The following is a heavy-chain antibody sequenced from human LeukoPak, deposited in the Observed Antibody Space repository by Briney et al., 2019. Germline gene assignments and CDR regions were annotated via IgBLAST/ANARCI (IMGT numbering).Heavy chain of an antibody. CDR3: AKDPETAYDSTDLFDY. Sequence: QPGGSLRLSCAASGFTFSSYAMHWVRQAPGKGLEWVAVISYDGSNKYYADSVKGRFTISRDNSKNTLYLQMNSLRAEDTAVYYCAKDPETAYDSTDLFDYWGQGTLVTVSS. CDR1: GFTFSSYA. V-gene: IGHV3-30-3*01. D-gene: IGHD5-12*01. CDR2: ISYDGSNK. J-gene: IGHJ4*02.